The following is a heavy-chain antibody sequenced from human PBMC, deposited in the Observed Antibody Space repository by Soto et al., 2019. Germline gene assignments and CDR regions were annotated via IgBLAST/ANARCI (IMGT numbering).Heavy chain of an antibody. Sequence: EVQLLESGGGLVQPGGSLRLSCAASGFTFSSCGMSWVRQAPGKGLEWVSAISGGGDIIYYADSVKGRFTVSRDNSKNILYLLKNSLRGKDTAVYYCAEGAYSNGRYNGKDVWGQGTTVTVCS. CDR2: ISGGGDII. V-gene: IGHV3-23*01. CDR3: AEGAYSNGRYNGKDV. D-gene: IGHD6-19*01. J-gene: IGHJ6*02. CDR1: GFTFSSCG.